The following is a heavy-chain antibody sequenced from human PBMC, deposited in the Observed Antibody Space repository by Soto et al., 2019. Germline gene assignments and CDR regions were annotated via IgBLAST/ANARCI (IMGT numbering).Heavy chain of an antibody. Sequence: WGSLRLSCAASGFTFISYEINCVRHSPLKWREWVSYISSSGSTIYYADSVKGRFTISRDNAKNSLYLQMNSLRAEDTAVYYCARDRRYYDSSGYYLRLFDYWGQGTLVTVSS. CDR2: ISSSGSTI. D-gene: IGHD3-22*01. V-gene: IGHV3-48*03. CDR3: ARDRRYYDSSGYYLRLFDY. J-gene: IGHJ4*02. CDR1: GFTFISYE.